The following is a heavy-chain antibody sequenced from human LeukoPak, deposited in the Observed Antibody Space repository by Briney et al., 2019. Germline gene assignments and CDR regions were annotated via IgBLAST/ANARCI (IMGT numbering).Heavy chain of an antibody. V-gene: IGHV1-3*02. Sequence: GASVKVSCKASGGTFSSYAISWVRQAPGQGLEWMGWSNAGNGNTKYSQEFQGRVTITRDTSASTAYMELSSLRSEDMAVYYCAREKDDAFDIWGQGTMVTVSS. J-gene: IGHJ3*02. CDR1: GGTFSSYA. CDR3: AREKDDAFDI. CDR2: SNAGNGNT.